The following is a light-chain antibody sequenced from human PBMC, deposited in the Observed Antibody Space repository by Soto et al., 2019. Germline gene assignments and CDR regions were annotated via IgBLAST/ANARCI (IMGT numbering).Light chain of an antibody. Sequence: DIQMTQSPSTLSASVGDRVTITCRASQSIGNWLAWYQQKPGTAPKLLIFAASHLETEVPSRFSGSGVGTEFTLTINSLQADDFVIYYRQQYNNYPFTFGQGTKLEI. J-gene: IGKJ2*01. CDR3: QQYNNYPFT. CDR1: QSIGNW. CDR2: AAS. V-gene: IGKV1-5*03.